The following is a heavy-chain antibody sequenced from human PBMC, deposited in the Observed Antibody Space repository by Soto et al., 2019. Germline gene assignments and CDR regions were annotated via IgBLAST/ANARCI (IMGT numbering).Heavy chain of an antibody. Sequence: SGPTLVNPKQTVTLTCIFSGFSLRTSGVGVGWIRQPPGKALECLGFIYWNDDKRYSPSLKSRLTITKDTSKNQVVLTMTNMDPVDTATYYCAISGSGGSSGEIDPLSQGALVPV. V-gene: IGHV2-5*01. CDR3: AISGSGGSSGEIDP. CDR2: IYWNDDK. J-gene: IGHJ5*02. D-gene: IGHD2-15*01. CDR1: GFSLRTSGVG.